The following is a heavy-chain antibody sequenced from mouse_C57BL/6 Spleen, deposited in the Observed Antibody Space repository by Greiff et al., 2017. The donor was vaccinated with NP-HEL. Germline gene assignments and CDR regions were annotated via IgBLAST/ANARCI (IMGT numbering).Heavy chain of an antibody. CDR3: ERSTTVVGGYFDY. D-gene: IGHD1-1*01. CDR2: ISSGSSTI. CDR1: GFTFSDYG. Sequence: EVKLEESGGGLVKPGGSLKLSCAASGFTFSDYGMHWVRQAPEKGLEWVAYISSGSSTIYYADTVKGRFTISIDNAKNTLFLQMTSLRSEDAAMYYCERSTTVVGGYFDYWGQGTTLTVSS. V-gene: IGHV5-17*01. J-gene: IGHJ2*01.